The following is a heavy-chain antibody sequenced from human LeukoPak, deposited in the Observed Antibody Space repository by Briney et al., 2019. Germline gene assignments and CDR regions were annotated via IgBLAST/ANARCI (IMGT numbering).Heavy chain of an antibody. V-gene: IGHV1-18*01. J-gene: IGHJ6*03. CDR2: ISAYNGNT. D-gene: IGHD6-6*01. CDR3: ARLVSVVSYYYYYMDV. Sequence: ASVKVSCKASGGTFSNNPISWVRQAPGQGLEWMGWISAYNGNTNYAQKLQGRVTMTTDTSTSTAYMELRSLRSDDTAVYYCARLVSVVSYYYYYMDVWGKGTTVTVSS. CDR1: GGTFSNNP.